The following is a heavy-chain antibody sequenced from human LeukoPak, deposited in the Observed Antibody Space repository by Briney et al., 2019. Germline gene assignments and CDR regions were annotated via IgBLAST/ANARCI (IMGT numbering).Heavy chain of an antibody. D-gene: IGHD3-22*01. V-gene: IGHV3-21*01. CDR2: ISSSSSYI. Sequence: GGSLRLSCAASGFTFSSYSMNWVRQAPGKGLEWVSSISSSSSYIYYADSVKGRFTISRDNAKNSLYLQMNSLRAEDTAVYYCARVGYYDSSGYRAFDYWGQGTLVTVSS. J-gene: IGHJ4*02. CDR3: ARVGYYDSSGYRAFDY. CDR1: GFTFSSYS.